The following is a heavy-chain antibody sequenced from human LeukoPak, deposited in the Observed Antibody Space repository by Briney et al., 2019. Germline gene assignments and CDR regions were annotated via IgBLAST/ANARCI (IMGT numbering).Heavy chain of an antibody. CDR3: ARVPRYCSSTSCQEEDY. CDR2: ISSSSSYI. CDR1: GFTFSSYS. Sequence: GGSLRLSCAASGFTFSSYSMNWVRQAPGKGLEWVSSISSSSSYIYYADSVKGRFTISRDNAKNSLYLQMNSLRAEDTAVYYWARVPRYCSSTSCQEEDYWGQGTLVTVSS. V-gene: IGHV3-21*01. D-gene: IGHD2-2*01. J-gene: IGHJ4*02.